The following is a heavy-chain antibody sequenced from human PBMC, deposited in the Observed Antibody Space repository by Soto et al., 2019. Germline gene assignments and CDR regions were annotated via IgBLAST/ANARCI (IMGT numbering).Heavy chain of an antibody. J-gene: IGHJ6*02. V-gene: IGHV1-2*04. D-gene: IGHD3-10*01. CDR2: INPNSGGT. CDR3: ARARGISGVGSTAYYYGMDG. CDR1: GYTFTGYY. Sequence: ASVKVSCKASGYTFTGYYMHWVRQAPGQGLEWMGWINPNSGGTNYAQKFQGWVTMTRDTSISTAYMELSRLRSDDTAAYYCARARGISGVGSTAYYYGMDGWGLGMTVAFSS.